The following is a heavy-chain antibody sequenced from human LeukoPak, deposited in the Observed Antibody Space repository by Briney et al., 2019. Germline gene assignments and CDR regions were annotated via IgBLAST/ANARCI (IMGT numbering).Heavy chain of an antibody. D-gene: IGHD3-3*01. CDR2: ISSSSSTI. CDR1: GFTFSSYS. V-gene: IGHV3-48*01. J-gene: IGHJ4*02. CDR3: AGTYDFWSGYSS. Sequence: GGSLRLSCAASGFTFSSYSMNWVRQAPGKGLEWVSYISSSSSTIYYADSVKGRFTISRDNSKNTLYLQMNSLRAEDTAVYYCAGTYDFWSGYSSWGQGTLVTVSS.